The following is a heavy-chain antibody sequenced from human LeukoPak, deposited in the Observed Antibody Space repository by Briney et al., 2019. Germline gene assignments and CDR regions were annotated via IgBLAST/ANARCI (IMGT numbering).Heavy chain of an antibody. Sequence: ASVKVSCKASGYTFTSYAMNWVRQAPGQGLEWMGWISAYNGNTNYAQKLQGRVTMTTDTSTSTAYMELRSLRSDDTAVYYCARDVSGRYYYDSSGSLFDYWGQGTLVTVSS. J-gene: IGHJ4*02. CDR2: ISAYNGNT. V-gene: IGHV1-18*01. CDR1: GYTFTSYA. CDR3: ARDVSGRYYYDSSGSLFDY. D-gene: IGHD3-22*01.